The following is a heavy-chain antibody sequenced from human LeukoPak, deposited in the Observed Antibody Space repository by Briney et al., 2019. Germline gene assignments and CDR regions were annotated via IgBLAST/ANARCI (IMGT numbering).Heavy chain of an antibody. J-gene: IGHJ4*02. CDR2: ISYDGSNK. Sequence: GGSLRLSCAASGFTFSSYGMHWVRQAPGKGLEWVAVISYDGSNKDYADSVKGRFTISRDNSKNTLYLQMNSLRAEDTAVYYCATIQLWLPYFDHWGQGTLVTVSS. D-gene: IGHD5-18*01. V-gene: IGHV3-30*03. CDR3: ATIQLWLPYFDH. CDR1: GFTFSSYG.